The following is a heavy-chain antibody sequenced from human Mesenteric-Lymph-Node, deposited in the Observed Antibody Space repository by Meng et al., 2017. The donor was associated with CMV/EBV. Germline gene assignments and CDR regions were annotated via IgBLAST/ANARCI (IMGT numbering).Heavy chain of an antibody. J-gene: IGHJ5*02. V-gene: IGHV4-34*01. CDR1: GGSFSGYY. CDR3: ARHSSSWYFRNWFDP. Sequence: VYGGSFSGYYWSWIRQPPGKGLEWIGEINHSGSTNYNPSLKSRVTISVDTSKNQFSLKLSSVTAADTAVYYCARHSSSWYFRNWFDPWGQGTLVTVSS. D-gene: IGHD6-13*01. CDR2: INHSGST.